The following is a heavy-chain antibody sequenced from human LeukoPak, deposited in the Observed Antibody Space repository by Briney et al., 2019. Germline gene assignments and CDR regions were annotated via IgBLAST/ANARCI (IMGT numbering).Heavy chain of an antibody. D-gene: IGHD3-22*01. Sequence: PSETLSLTCTVSGGSISSGGYYWSWIRQHPGKGLEWIGYIYYSGSTYYNPSLKSRVTISVDTSKNQFSLKLSSVTAADTAVYYCARAADYYDSSGYEPFDYWGQGTLATVSS. J-gene: IGHJ4*02. CDR1: GGSISSGGYY. CDR3: ARAADYYDSSGYEPFDY. V-gene: IGHV4-31*03. CDR2: IYYSGST.